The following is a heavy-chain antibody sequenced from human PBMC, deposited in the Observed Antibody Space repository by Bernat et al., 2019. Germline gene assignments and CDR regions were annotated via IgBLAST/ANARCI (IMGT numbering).Heavy chain of an antibody. J-gene: IGHJ5*02. D-gene: IGHD3-3*01. CDR1: GGTFSSYA. Sequence: QVQLVQSGAEVKKPGSSVKVSCKASGGTFSSYAISWVRQAPGQGLEWMGRIIPILGIANYAQKFQGRVTSTADKSTSTAYMELSSLRSEDTAVYYCAASGSGRNWFDPWGQGTLVTVSS. CDR3: AASGSGRNWFDP. V-gene: IGHV1-69*04. CDR2: IIPILGIA.